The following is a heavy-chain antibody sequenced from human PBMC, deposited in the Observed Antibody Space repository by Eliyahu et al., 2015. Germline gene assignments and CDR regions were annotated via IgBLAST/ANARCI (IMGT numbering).Heavy chain of an antibody. CDR3: AKSPSLTGYYYWYFDL. CDR1: GFTFDDYA. CDR2: ISWNSGSI. V-gene: IGHV3-9*01. J-gene: IGHJ2*01. Sequence: EVQLVESGGGLVQPGRSLRLSCAASGFTFDDYAMHWVRQAPGKGLEWVSGISWNSGSIGYADSVKGRFTISRDNAKNSLYLQMNSLRAEDTALYYCAKSPSLTGYYYWYFDLWGRGTLVTVSS. D-gene: IGHD3-9*01.